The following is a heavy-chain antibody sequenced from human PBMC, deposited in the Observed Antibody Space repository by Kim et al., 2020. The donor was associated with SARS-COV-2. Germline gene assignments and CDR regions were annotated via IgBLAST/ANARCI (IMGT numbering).Heavy chain of an antibody. V-gene: IGHV3-21*01. Sequence: GGSLRLSCAASGFTFSSYSMNWVRQAPGKGLEWVSSISSSSSYIYYADSVKGRFTISRDNAKNSLYLQMNSLRAEATAVYYCAKCIAMVRGDTFVYWGQGTLGAVSS. CDR3: AKCIAMVRGDTFVY. D-gene: IGHD3-10*01. J-gene: IGHJ4*02. CDR2: ISSSSSYI. CDR1: GFTFSSYS.